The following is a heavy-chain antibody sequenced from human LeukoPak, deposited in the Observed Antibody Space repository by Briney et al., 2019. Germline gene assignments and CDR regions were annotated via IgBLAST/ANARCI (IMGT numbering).Heavy chain of an antibody. J-gene: IGHJ2*01. CDR2: IYTSGST. V-gene: IGHV4-4*07. Sequence: SETLSLTCTVSGGSISSYYWNWIRQPAGKGLEWIGRIYTSGSTNYNPSLKSRVTMSLDTSKNQFSLKLSSVTAADTAVYYCARYAVPTITGYFGLWGRGTLVTVSS. CDR1: GGSISSYY. CDR3: ARYAVPTITGYFGL. D-gene: IGHD5-12*01.